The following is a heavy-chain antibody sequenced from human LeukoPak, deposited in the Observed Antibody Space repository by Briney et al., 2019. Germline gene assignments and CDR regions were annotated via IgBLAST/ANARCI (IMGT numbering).Heavy chain of an antibody. CDR1: GFTFSRYW. CDR3: ARDADLGATITGAFDI. Sequence: PGGSLRLSCAASGFTFSRYWMSWVRQAPGKGLEWVASIKQDGSEKYYVDSVKGRFTISRDNSKNSLNLQMNSLRDEETAVYYCARDADLGATITGAFDIWGQGTMVTVSS. D-gene: IGHD5-24*01. J-gene: IGHJ3*02. CDR2: IKQDGSEK. V-gene: IGHV3-7*01.